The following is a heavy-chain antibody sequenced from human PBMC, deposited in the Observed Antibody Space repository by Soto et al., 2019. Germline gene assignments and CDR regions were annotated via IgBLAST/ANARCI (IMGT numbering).Heavy chain of an antibody. V-gene: IGHV4-34*01. J-gene: IGHJ6*02. CDR1: GGSFSGYY. CDR3: ARGTGWLQLDYYYYGMDV. Sequence: SETLSLTCGFYGGSFSGYYWSLIRQPPGKGLEWIGEINHSGSTNYNPSLKSRVTISVDTSKNQFSLKLSSVTAADTAVYYCARGTGWLQLDYYYYGMDVWGQGTTVTVSS. CDR2: INHSGST. D-gene: IGHD5-12*01.